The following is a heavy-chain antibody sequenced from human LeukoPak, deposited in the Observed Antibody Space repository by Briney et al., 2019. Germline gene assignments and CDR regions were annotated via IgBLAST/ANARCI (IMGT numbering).Heavy chain of an antibody. J-gene: IGHJ4*02. V-gene: IGHV3-30*03. CDR1: GFTFSSYG. D-gene: IGHD2-15*01. CDR3: AAPGYCSGGSRYNFDY. CDR2: ISYDGSNK. Sequence: GGSLRLSCAASGFTFSSYGMHWVRQAPGKGLEWVAVISYDGSNKYYADSVKGRFTISRDNSKNTLYLQMNSLRAEDTAVYYCAAPGYCSGGSRYNFDYWGQGTLVTVSS.